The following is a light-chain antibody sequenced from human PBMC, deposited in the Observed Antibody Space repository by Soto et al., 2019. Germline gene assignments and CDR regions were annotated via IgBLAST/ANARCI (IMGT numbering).Light chain of an antibody. J-gene: IGKJ2*01. CDR2: DAS. CDR1: QTTNTC. CDR3: QQYISYPYT. Sequence: DIQMTQFPSTLSASVGDRATITCRASQTTNTCLAWYQQKPGPAPKLLIYDASSLEGGVPSRFSASGSGTEFTLTISSLQPDDLAAYYCQQYISYPYTFGQGTKVEIK. V-gene: IGKV1-5*01.